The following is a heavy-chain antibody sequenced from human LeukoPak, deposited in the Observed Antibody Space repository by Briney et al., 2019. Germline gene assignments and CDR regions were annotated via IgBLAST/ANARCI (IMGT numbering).Heavy chain of an antibody. Sequence: SVKVSCKASGGTFSSYTISWVRQAPGQGLEWMGRIIPILGIANYAQKFQGRVTITADKSTSTAYMELSSLRSEDTAVYYCARGIGYCSSTSCRNWLDPWGQGTLVTVSS. J-gene: IGHJ5*02. CDR2: IIPILGIA. CDR1: GGTFSSYT. V-gene: IGHV1-69*02. CDR3: ARGIGYCSSTSCRNWLDP. D-gene: IGHD2-2*01.